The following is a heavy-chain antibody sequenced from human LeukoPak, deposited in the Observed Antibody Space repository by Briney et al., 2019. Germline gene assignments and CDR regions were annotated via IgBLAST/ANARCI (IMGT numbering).Heavy chain of an antibody. D-gene: IGHD3-10*01. V-gene: IGHV5-10-1*01. Sequence: GESLKISSKGSGYSFTSYWISWLRQMPGKGLEWMGRIDPSDSYTNYSPSFQGHVTISADKSISTAYLQWSSLKASDTAMYYCARLRGYYYCSGSYVDVWGKGTTVTVSS. J-gene: IGHJ6*04. CDR2: IDPSDSYT. CDR1: GYSFTSYW. CDR3: ARLRGYYYCSGSYVDV.